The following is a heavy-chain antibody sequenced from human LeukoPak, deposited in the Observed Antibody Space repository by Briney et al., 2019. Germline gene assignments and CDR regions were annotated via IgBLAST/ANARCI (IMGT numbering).Heavy chain of an antibody. CDR1: GFTFSSYS. D-gene: IGHD3-3*01. CDR3: AKAPTTIFGVVIMVPDY. Sequence: PGGSLRLSCAASGFTFSSYSMNWVRQAPGKGLEWVSSISSSSSYIYYADSVKGRFTISRDNSKNTLYLQMNSLRAEDTAVYYCAKAPTTIFGVVIMVPDYWGQGTLVTVSS. J-gene: IGHJ4*02. CDR2: ISSSSSYI. V-gene: IGHV3-21*04.